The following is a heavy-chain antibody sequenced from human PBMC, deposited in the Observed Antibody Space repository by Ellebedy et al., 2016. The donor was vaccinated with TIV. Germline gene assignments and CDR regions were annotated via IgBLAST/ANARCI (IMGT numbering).Heavy chain of an antibody. J-gene: IGHJ1*01. D-gene: IGHD3-22*01. CDR2: IFGTGTST. CDR1: GFTFNNCA. V-gene: IGHV3-23*01. CDR3: AKGGTLINPGAHFQH. Sequence: GGSLRLXXAASGFTFNNCAMSWVRQTPGKGLEWVSAIFGTGTSTYYTQSVKGRFTISRDNSMNTLYLQMNSLRAEDTAVYYCAKGGTLINPGAHFQHWGQGTLVTVSS.